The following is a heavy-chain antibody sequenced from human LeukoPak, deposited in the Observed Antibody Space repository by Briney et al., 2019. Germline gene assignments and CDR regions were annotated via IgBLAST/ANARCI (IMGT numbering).Heavy chain of an antibody. V-gene: IGHV4-59*11. CDR3: ARDRGFAARRLFDY. Sequence: SETLSLTCTVSGGSISNQYWTWIRQPPGKGLEWIGYIYYSGSTNYNPSLKSRVTISVDTSKNQFSLKLSSVTAADTAVYYCARDRGFAARRLFDYWGQGTLVTVSS. CDR1: GGSISNQY. J-gene: IGHJ4*02. CDR2: IYYSGST. D-gene: IGHD6-6*01.